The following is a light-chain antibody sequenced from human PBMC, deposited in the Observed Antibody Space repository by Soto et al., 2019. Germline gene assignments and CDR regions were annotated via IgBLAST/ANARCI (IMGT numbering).Light chain of an antibody. J-gene: IGKJ2*01. CDR2: LGS. CDR3: MQALQSPRT. CDR1: QRLLHSNGFNY. Sequence: DVVMTQSPLSLPVTPGEPASISCNSSQRLLHSNGFNYLDWYLQRPGQSPQLLIYLGSNRASGVPDRCSGSGSGTDFTLTISRVEADDVGVYYCMQALQSPRTFGQGSKLEIK. V-gene: IGKV2-28*01.